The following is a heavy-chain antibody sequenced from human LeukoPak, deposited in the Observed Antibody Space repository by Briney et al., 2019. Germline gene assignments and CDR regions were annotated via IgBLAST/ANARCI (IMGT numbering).Heavy chain of an antibody. J-gene: IGHJ4*02. CDR2: ISGSGGNT. CDR1: GFTFSSYA. CDR3: AKDGKGAPVAGTGYFDY. Sequence: QPGGSLRLSCAASGFTFSSYAMSWVRQAPGKGLEWVSVISGSGGNTYYADSVKGRFTISRDNSKNTLYLQMNSLRAEDTDIYYCAKDGKGAPVAGTGYFDYWGQGTLVTVSS. V-gene: IGHV3-23*01. D-gene: IGHD6-19*01.